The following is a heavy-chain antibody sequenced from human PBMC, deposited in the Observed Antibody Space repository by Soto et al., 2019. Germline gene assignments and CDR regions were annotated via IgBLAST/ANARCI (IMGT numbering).Heavy chain of an antibody. J-gene: IGHJ4*02. CDR1: GFTFSSYE. D-gene: IGHD5-12*01. CDR2: ISSSGSTI. V-gene: IGHV3-48*03. CDR3: ARDKVRGYNSLDY. Sequence: EVQLVESGGGLVQPGGSLRLSCAASGFTFSSYEMNGVRQAPGKGLERVSYISSSGSTIYYADSVKGRFTISRDNAKNSLYLQMNSLRAEDTAVYYCARDKVRGYNSLDYWGQGTLVTVSS.